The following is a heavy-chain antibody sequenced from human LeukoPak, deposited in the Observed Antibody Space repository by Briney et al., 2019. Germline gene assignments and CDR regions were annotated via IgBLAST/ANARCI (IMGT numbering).Heavy chain of an antibody. V-gene: IGHV4-59*01. Sequence: SETLPLTCTVSGGSISSYYWSWIRQPPGKGLEWIGYIYYSGSTNYNPSLKSRVTISVDTSKNQFSLKLSSVTAADTAVYYCARASHDSSGYYRKYYFDYWGQGTLVTVSS. D-gene: IGHD3-22*01. CDR3: ARASHDSSGYYRKYYFDY. J-gene: IGHJ4*02. CDR2: IYYSGST. CDR1: GGSISSYY.